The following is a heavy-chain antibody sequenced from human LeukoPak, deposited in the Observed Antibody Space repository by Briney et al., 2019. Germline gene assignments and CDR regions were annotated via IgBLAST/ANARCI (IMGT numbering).Heavy chain of an antibody. D-gene: IGHD1-1*01. CDR3: ARALLTHNSSHLYYYYGMDV. CDR2: INHSGST. J-gene: IGHJ6*02. Sequence: SETLSLTCAVYGGSFSGYYWSWIRQPPGKGLEWIGEINHSGSTNYNPSLKSRVTISVDTSKNQFSLKLSSVTAADTAVYYCARALLTHNSSHLYYYYGMDVWGQGTTVTVSS. V-gene: IGHV4-34*01. CDR1: GGSFSGYY.